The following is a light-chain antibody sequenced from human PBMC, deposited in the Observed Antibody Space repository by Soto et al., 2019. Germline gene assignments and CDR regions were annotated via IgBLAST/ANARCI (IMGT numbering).Light chain of an antibody. CDR3: QQYDNWPPWT. J-gene: IGKJ1*01. CDR2: GAS. V-gene: IGKV3-15*01. Sequence: EVVMTQSPATLSASPGERVTLSCRASQSVNSNLAWYQQKAGQAPRLLIYGASTRATGIPARFSGSGSGAEFTLTISSLQSEDLAVYYCQQYDNWPPWTFGQGTTVEIK. CDR1: QSVNSN.